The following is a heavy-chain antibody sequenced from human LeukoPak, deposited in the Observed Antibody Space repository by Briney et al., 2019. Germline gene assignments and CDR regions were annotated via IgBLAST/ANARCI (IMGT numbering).Heavy chain of an antibody. CDR2: ISSSSSYI. D-gene: IGHD2-2*01. J-gene: IGHJ6*02. Sequence: GGSLRLSCAASGFTFSSYSMNWVRQAPGKGLEWVSSISSSSSYIYYADSVKGRFTITRDNAKNSLYLQMNSLRAEDTAVYYCARVGSSSLYGMDVWGQGTTVTVSS. V-gene: IGHV3-21*01. CDR1: GFTFSSYS. CDR3: ARVGSSSLYGMDV.